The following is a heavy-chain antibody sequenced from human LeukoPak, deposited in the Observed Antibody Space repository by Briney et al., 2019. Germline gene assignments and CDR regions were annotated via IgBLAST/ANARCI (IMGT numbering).Heavy chain of an antibody. CDR2: IWYDGSNK. D-gene: IGHD2/OR15-2a*01. CDR3: AREGPRGNSQFDY. Sequence: GGSLRLSCAASGCSFSSYGIYWVRQAPGKGLEWVALIWYDGSNKYYTDSVKGRLTISRDNSKDTLFLQMNSLRAEDTAVYYCAREGPRGNSQFDYWGQGTLVTVS. J-gene: IGHJ4*02. CDR1: GCSFSSYG. V-gene: IGHV3-33*08.